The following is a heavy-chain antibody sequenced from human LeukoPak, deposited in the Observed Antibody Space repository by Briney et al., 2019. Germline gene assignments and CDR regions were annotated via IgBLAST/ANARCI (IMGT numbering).Heavy chain of an antibody. CDR1: GGTFSSYA. V-gene: IGHV1-69*13. D-gene: IGHD2-15*01. J-gene: IGHJ4*02. CDR3: ARSVVVVAATQYYFDY. CDR2: IIPIFGTA. Sequence: ASVKVSCKASGGTFSSYAISWVRQAPGQELEWMGGIIPIFGTANYAQKFQGRVTITADESTSTAYMELSSLRSEDTAVYYCARSVVVVAATQYYFDYWGQGTLVTVSS.